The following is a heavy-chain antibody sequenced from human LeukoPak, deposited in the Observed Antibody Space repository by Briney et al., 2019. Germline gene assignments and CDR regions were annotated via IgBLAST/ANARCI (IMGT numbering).Heavy chain of an antibody. J-gene: IGHJ5*02. D-gene: IGHD2-2*01. CDR2: IIPIFGTA. CDR1: GGTFSSYA. CDR3: ARDPSRYQPNIWWFDP. Sequence: SVKVSCKASGGTFSSYAISWVRQAPGQGLEWMGEIIPIFGTANSAQKFQGRVTITADESTSTAYMELSSLRSEDTAVYYCARDPSRYQPNIWWFDPWGQGTLVTVSS. V-gene: IGHV1-69*13.